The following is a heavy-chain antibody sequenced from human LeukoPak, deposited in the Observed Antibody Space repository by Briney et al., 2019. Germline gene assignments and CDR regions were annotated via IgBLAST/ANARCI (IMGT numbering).Heavy chain of an antibody. Sequence: GGSLRLSCAASGFTFSDAWMSWVRQAPGKAPEWVGCIKSQRDGGTTQYAAPVRDRFTVSRDDSTNTLYLDMNSLKTEDTAVYFCATDYRFVRWSGSDYFEFWGQGTLVAVSS. D-gene: IGHD3-3*01. CDR2: IKSQRDGGTT. J-gene: IGHJ4*02. V-gene: IGHV3-15*05. CDR1: GFTFSDAW. CDR3: ATDYRFVRWSGSDYFEF.